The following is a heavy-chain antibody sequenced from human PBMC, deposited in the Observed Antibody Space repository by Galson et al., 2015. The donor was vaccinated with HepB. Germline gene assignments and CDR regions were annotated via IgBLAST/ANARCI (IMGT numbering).Heavy chain of an antibody. D-gene: IGHD4-17*01. Sequence: SLRLSCAASGFTFSSYGMHWVRQAPGKGLEWVAVIWYDGSNKYYADSVKGRFTISRDNSKNTLYLQMNSLRAEDTAVYYCARDNGDYEATLLDYWGQGTLVTVSS. CDR3: ARDNGDYEATLLDY. CDR2: IWYDGSNK. J-gene: IGHJ4*02. CDR1: GFTFSSYG. V-gene: IGHV3-33*01.